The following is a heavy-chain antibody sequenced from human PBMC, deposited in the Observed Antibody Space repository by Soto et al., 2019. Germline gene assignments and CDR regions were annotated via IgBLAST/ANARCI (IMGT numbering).Heavy chain of an antibody. D-gene: IGHD5-18*01. Sequence: QVQLVQSGAEVKKPGASVKVSCKASDKTFLSYGISWVRQGPGQGLEWMGWISPYNGNTNYAQKLQGRVTMTTDTSTSKDYMELRSLRSDDTAVYYCATQIDTGMVLRDWGQGTLGAVTS. CDR3: ATQIDTGMVLRD. CDR1: DKTFLSYG. V-gene: IGHV1-18*01. CDR2: ISPYNGNT. J-gene: IGHJ4*02.